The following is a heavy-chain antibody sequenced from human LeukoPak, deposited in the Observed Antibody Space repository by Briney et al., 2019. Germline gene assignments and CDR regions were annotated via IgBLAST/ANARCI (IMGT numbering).Heavy chain of an antibody. V-gene: IGHV1-69*13. CDR1: GGTFSSYA. Sequence: SVKVSCKASGGTFSSYAISWVRQAPGQGLEWMGGIIPIFGTANYAQKFQGRVTITADESTSTAYMELSSLRSEDTAVYYCASCSTSCYRIYYYYYMDVWGKGTTVTVSS. D-gene: IGHD2-2*01. CDR2: IIPIFGTA. CDR3: ASCSTSCYRIYYYYYMDV. J-gene: IGHJ6*03.